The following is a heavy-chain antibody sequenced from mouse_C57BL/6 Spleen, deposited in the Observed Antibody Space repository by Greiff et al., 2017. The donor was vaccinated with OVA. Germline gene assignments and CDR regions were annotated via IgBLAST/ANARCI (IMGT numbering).Heavy chain of an antibody. CDR1: GYSITSGYY. J-gene: IGHJ2*01. V-gene: IGHV3-6*01. CDR2: ISYDGSN. Sequence: VQLKESGPSLVKPSQSLSLTCSVTGYSITSGYYWNWIRQFPGNKLEWMGYISYDGSNNYNPSLKNRISITRDTSKNQFFLKLNSVTTEDTATYYCARGGDYWGQGTTLTVSS. CDR3: ARGGDY.